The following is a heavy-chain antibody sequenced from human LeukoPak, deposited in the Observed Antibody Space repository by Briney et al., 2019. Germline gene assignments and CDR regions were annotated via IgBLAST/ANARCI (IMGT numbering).Heavy chain of an antibody. D-gene: IGHD5-24*01. V-gene: IGHV1-2*04. CDR3: ARERDGYNYDY. CDR2: INPNSGGT. CDR1: GYTFTGYY. Sequence: ASVKVSCKASGYTFTGYYMHWVRQAPGQGLEWMGWINPNSGGTNYAQRFQGWVTMTRDTSISTAYMELSRLRSDDTAVYYCARERDGYNYDYWGQGTLVTVSS. J-gene: IGHJ4*02.